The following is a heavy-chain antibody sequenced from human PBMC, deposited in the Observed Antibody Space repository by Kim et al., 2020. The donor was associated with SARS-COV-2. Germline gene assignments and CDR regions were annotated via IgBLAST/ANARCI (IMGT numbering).Heavy chain of an antibody. D-gene: IGHD3-22*01. J-gene: IGHJ4*02. Sequence: KGRFTISRDNAKNSLFLQMNSRRADDTAVYYCVRAGHYDSSGYLRDFDYWGQGTMVTVSS. V-gene: IGHV3-11*06. CDR3: VRAGHYDSSGYLRDFDY.